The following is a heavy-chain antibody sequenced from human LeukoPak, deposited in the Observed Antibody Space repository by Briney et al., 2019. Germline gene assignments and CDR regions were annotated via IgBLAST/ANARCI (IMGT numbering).Heavy chain of an antibody. CDR1: GGSISSYY. V-gene: IGHV4-59*01. D-gene: IGHD3-3*01. Sequence: SETLSLTCTVSGGSISSYYWSWIRQPPGKGLEWIGYIYYSGSTNYNPPLKSRVTISVDTSKNQFSLKLSSVTAADTAVYYCARGRFLEWLFPTDWGQGTLVTVSS. CDR3: ARGRFLEWLFPTD. J-gene: IGHJ4*02. CDR2: IYYSGST.